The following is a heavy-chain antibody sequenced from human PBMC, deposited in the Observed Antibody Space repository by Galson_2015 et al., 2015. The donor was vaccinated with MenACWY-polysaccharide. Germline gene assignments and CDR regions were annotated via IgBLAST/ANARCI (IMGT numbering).Heavy chain of an antibody. CDR1: GFTFSSYS. CDR3: ARGGWDSSGYYYENGMDV. V-gene: IGHV3-48*01. J-gene: IGHJ6*02. CDR2: ISSSSTI. D-gene: IGHD3-22*01. Sequence: SLRLSCAASGFTFSSYSMNWVRQAPGKGLEWVSYISSSSTIYYADSVKGRFTISRDNAKNSLYLQMNSLRAEDTAVYYCARGGWDSSGYYYENGMDVWGQGTTVTVSS.